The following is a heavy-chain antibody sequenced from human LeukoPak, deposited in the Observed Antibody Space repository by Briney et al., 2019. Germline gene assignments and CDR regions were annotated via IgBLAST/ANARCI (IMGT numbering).Heavy chain of an antibody. CDR3: AREYTPSYYYYGMDV. CDR1: GYTFTSYY. J-gene: IGHJ6*02. CDR2: INPSGGST. V-gene: IGHV1-46*01. Sequence: ASVTVSCKASGYTFTSYYMHWVRQAPGQGLEWMGIINPSGGSTSYAQKFQGRVTMTRDTSTSTVYMELSSLRSEDTAVYYCAREYTPSYYYYGMDVWGQGTTVTVSS. D-gene: IGHD1-1*01.